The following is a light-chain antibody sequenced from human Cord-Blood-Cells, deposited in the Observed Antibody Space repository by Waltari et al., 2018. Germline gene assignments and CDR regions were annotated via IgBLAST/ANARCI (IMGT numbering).Light chain of an antibody. CDR3: SSYTSSSTVV. J-gene: IGLJ2*01. CDR2: DVS. CDR1: SSDPGGYNH. Sequence: QAALTHTASVSGSPGQAITLPCPGTSSDPGGYNHVPWSQQPPGKAPKLLISDVSHRPSGVSNRFSGSKSGNTASLTISGLQAEDEADYYCSSYTSSSTVVFGGGTKLTVL. V-gene: IGLV2-14*01.